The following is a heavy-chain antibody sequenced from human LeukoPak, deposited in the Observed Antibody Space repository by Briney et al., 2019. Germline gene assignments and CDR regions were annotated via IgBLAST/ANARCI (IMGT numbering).Heavy chain of an antibody. CDR3: ARLSYSSGWYEDY. CDR2: ISSSSSTI. D-gene: IGHD6-19*01. CDR1: GFTFSSYS. J-gene: IGHJ4*02. Sequence: GGSLRLSCAASGFTFSSYSVNWVRQAPGKGLEWVSYISSSSSTIYYADSVKGRFTISRDNAKNSLYLQMNSLRAEDTAVYYCARLSYSSGWYEDYWGQGTLVTVSS. V-gene: IGHV3-48*04.